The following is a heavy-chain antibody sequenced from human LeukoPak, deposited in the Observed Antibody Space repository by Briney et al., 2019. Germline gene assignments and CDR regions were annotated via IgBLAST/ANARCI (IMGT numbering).Heavy chain of an antibody. D-gene: IGHD3-22*01. V-gene: IGHV3-33*06. Sequence: GGSLRLSCAASGFTFSSYGMHWVRQAPGKGLEWVAVIWYDGSNKYYADSVKGRFTISRDNSKNTLYLQMNSLRAEDTAVYYCAKTPYYYDSSGQTNWFDPWGQGTLVTVSS. J-gene: IGHJ5*02. CDR2: IWYDGSNK. CDR3: AKTPYYYDSSGQTNWFDP. CDR1: GFTFSSYG.